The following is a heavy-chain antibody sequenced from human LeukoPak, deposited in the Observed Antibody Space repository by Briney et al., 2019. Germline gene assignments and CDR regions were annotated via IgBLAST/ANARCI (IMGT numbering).Heavy chain of an antibody. Sequence: ASVKVSCKASGYTFTGCYMHWVRQAPGQGLEWMGWINPNSGGTNYAQKFQGRVTMTRDTSISTAYMELSRLRSDDTAVYYCARDRTDTYYYYGMDVWGQGTTVTVSS. CDR2: INPNSGGT. D-gene: IGHD3/OR15-3a*01. V-gene: IGHV1-2*02. CDR3: ARDRTDTYYYYGMDV. CDR1: GYTFTGCY. J-gene: IGHJ6*02.